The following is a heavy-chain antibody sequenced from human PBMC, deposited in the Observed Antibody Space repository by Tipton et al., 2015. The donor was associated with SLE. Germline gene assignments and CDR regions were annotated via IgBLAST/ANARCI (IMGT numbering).Heavy chain of an antibody. D-gene: IGHD3-16*02. Sequence: TLSLTCTVSGRSVSTYYWSWIRQSPGKGLQWIGFVNRNEGTKSSLGSRVTLSLDTSKNQFSLRLNSVTAADTAVYFCARSIYRMQLFDSWGQGALVTVSS. CDR2: VNRNEGT. J-gene: IGHJ4*02. CDR1: GRSVSTYY. CDR3: ARSIYRMQLFDS. V-gene: IGHV4-4*08.